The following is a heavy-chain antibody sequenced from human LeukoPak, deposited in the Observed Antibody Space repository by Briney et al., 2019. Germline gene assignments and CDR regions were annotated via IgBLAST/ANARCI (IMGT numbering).Heavy chain of an antibody. CDR3: ARGYCSSTSCYTPPDY. D-gene: IGHD2-2*02. V-gene: IGHV3-21*01. J-gene: IGHJ4*02. CDR2: ISSSSSYI. CDR1: GFTFSSYS. Sequence: GGSLRLSCAASGFTFSSYSMNWVSQAPGKGREWVSSISSSSSYIYYADSVKGRFTISRDNAKNSLYLQMNSLRAEDTAVYYCARGYCSSTSCYTPPDYWGQGTLVTVSS.